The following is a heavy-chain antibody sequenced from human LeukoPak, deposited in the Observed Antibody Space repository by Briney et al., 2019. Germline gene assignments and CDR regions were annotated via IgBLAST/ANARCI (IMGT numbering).Heavy chain of an antibody. J-gene: IGHJ4*02. CDR2: ISYDGSNK. D-gene: IGHD3-10*01. CDR1: GFTFSSYA. CDR3: ARVTYGPGTYGAFDY. Sequence: GGSLRLSCAASGFTFSSYAMHWVRQAPGKGLEWVAVISYDGSNKYYADSVKGRFTISRDNSKNTLYLQMNSLRAEDTAVYYCARVTYGPGTYGAFDYWGQGTLVTVSS. V-gene: IGHV3-30*04.